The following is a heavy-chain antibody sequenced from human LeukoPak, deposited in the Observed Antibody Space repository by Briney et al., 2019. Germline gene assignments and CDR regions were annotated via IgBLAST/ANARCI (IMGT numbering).Heavy chain of an antibody. Sequence: SETLSLTCTVSGGSMSTYYWSWIRQPAGKPLEWIGRIHTGGTTKYNPSLKSRVSMSVDTSKNRFSLTLDSVTAADTAVYYCARVEYSPRGPFDPWGQGTMVTVSS. J-gene: IGHJ3*01. CDR3: ARVEYSPRGPFDP. D-gene: IGHD5-18*01. CDR1: GGSMSTYY. CDR2: IHTGGTT. V-gene: IGHV4-4*07.